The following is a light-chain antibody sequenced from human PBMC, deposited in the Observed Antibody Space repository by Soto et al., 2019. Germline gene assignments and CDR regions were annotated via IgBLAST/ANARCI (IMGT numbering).Light chain of an antibody. CDR1: QSVSSD. J-gene: IGKJ2*01. Sequence: EIVMTQSPATLSVSPGESATLSCRASQSVSSDLAWYQQKPGKAPRLLIYYTSTRATGFPARFSGGGSGTEFTLTISSLQSEDFAVYYCQHYNYWPYTFGQGTKVDIK. CDR2: YTS. CDR3: QHYNYWPYT. V-gene: IGKV3-15*01.